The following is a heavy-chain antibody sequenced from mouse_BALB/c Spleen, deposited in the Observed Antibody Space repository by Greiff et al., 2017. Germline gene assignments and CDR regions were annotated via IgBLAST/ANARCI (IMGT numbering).Heavy chain of an antibody. V-gene: IGHV5-9-4*01. Sequence: DVMLVESGGGLVKPGGSLKLSCAASGFTFSSYAMSWVRQSPEKRLEWVAEISSGGSYTYYPDTVTGRFTISRDNAKNTLYLEMSSLRSEDTAMYYCARGYDYDRNYYAMDYWGQGTSVTVSS. CDR1: GFTFSSYA. CDR2: ISSGGSYT. J-gene: IGHJ4*01. D-gene: IGHD2-4*01. CDR3: ARGYDYDRNYYAMDY.